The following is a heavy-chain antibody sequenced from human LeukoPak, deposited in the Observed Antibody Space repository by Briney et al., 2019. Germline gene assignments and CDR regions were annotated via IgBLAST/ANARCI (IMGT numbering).Heavy chain of an antibody. CDR2: INHSGST. CDR3: ARVVRGIFGVVTHGRFDP. Sequence: SETLSLTCAVYGGSFSGYYWSWIRQPPGKGLEWIGEINHSGSTNYNPSLKSRVTISVDTSKNQFSLKLSPVTAADTAVYYCARVVRGIFGVVTHGRFDPWGQGTLVTVSS. J-gene: IGHJ5*02. V-gene: IGHV4-34*01. CDR1: GGSFSGYY. D-gene: IGHD3-3*01.